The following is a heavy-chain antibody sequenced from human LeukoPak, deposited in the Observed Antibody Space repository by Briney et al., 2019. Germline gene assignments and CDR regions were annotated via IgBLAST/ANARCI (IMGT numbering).Heavy chain of an antibody. CDR3: ARGTIARLGPFDC. Sequence: GRSLRLSCAASGFTVSSDYMSWVRQAPGKGLEWVSVIYSGGSTFYADPVKGRFTISRDNSKNTLHLQMNSLRVEDTAIYYCARGTIARLGPFDCWGQGTLVIVSS. CDR2: IYSGGST. V-gene: IGHV3-53*01. D-gene: IGHD6-6*01. J-gene: IGHJ4*02. CDR1: GFTVSSDY.